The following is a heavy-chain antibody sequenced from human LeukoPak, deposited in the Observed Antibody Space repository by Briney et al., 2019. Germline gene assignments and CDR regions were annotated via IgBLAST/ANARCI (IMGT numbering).Heavy chain of an antibody. CDR1: GYTFTHQW. V-gene: IGHV5-51*01. CDR2: LYPRDSDT. D-gene: IGHD3-10*01. CDR3: ARHSDVIGAI. Sequence: PGESLKISCKASGYTFTHQWIGWVRQMSGSGVEWMGILYPRDSDTLYSPSFQGHVTISADTSINTAYLEWSSLEASDTAIYYCARHSDVIGAIWGQGTLVTVSS. J-gene: IGHJ4*02.